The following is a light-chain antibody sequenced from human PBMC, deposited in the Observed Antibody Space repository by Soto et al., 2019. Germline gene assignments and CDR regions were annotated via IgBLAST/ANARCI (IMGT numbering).Light chain of an antibody. V-gene: IGLV1-44*01. J-gene: IGLJ2*01. Sequence: QSVLTQPPSASGTPGQRVTISCSGSSSNIGSNTVNWYQQLPGTAPKLLIYSNNQPPSGVPDRFSGSKSGTSASLAISGLQFWEGAEYYRAKWDDSLNGVVFGGGTKLTVL. CDR3: AKWDDSLNGVV. CDR1: SSNIGSNT. CDR2: SNN.